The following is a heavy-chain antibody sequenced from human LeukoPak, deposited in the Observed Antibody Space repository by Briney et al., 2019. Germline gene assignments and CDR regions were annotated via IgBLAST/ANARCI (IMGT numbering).Heavy chain of an antibody. CDR3: ARDAPENHAFDI. Sequence: SETLSLTCTISGGSISSSYWSWIRQPPGKGLEWIGYIYYSGTTNYNPSLKSRVTISIDTSKNQFSLKLSSVTAADTAVYYCARDAPENHAFDIWGQGTMVTVSS. V-gene: IGHV4-59*01. J-gene: IGHJ3*02. CDR2: IYYSGTT. CDR1: GGSISSSY.